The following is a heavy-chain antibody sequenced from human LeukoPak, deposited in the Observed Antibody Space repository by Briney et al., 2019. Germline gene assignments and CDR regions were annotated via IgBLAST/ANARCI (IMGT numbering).Heavy chain of an antibody. CDR1: GYSISSGYY. CDR2: IYHSGST. V-gene: IGHV4-38-2*02. J-gene: IGHJ5*02. Sequence: SETLSLTCTVSGYSISSGYYWGWIRQSPGKGLEWIGNIYHSGSTNYNPSLKSRVTISVDTSKNQFSLKLSSVTAADTAVYYCARPGYCSGGSCYSNWFDPWGQGTLVTVSS. CDR3: ARPGYCSGGSCYSNWFDP. D-gene: IGHD2-15*01.